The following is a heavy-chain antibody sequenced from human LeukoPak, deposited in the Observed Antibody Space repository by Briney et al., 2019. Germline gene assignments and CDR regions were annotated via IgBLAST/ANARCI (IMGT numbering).Heavy chain of an antibody. CDR2: INPNSGGT. V-gene: IGHV1-2*02. D-gene: IGHD2-2*01. CDR3: ARDVVVPAVPNWFHP. CDR1: GYTFTGYY. Sequence: ASVKVSCKASGYTFTGYYMHWVRQAPGQGLQWMGWINPNSGGTNYAPKFQGRVTMTRDTSISTAYIELSRLRSDDTAVYYCARDVVVPAVPNWFHPWGQGTLVTVSS. J-gene: IGHJ5*02.